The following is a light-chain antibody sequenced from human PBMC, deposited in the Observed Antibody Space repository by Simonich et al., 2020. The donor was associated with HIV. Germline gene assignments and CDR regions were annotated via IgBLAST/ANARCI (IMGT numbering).Light chain of an antibody. CDR3: QQYYTTPLT. Sequence: DIVMTQSPDSLAVSLGERATIHCKSSQSILKRSNNKNYLAWYQQKAGQPPKRLIDWASTRESGVPDRFSGSGSGTDFTLTISSLQAEDVAVYYCQQYYTTPLTFGGGTKVEIK. CDR2: WAS. J-gene: IGKJ4*01. V-gene: IGKV4-1*01. CDR1: QSILKRSNNKNY.